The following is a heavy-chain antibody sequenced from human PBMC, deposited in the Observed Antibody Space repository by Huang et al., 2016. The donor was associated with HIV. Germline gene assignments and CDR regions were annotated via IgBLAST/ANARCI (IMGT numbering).Heavy chain of an antibody. CDR1: RFTFGGYA. Sequence: EVQLVESGGGLVKPGRSLRLSCTASRFTFGGYAMNWFRQAPGKGLEWVGLIRSKAYGGTTEYAASGKGRFTISRDDSKTIAYLQMNSLKIEDTAVYYCTRGRRYSGRNPDAFDIWGQGTMVTVSS. D-gene: IGHD1-26*01. J-gene: IGHJ3*02. CDR2: IRSKAYGGTT. CDR3: TRGRRYSGRNPDAFDI. V-gene: IGHV3-49*05.